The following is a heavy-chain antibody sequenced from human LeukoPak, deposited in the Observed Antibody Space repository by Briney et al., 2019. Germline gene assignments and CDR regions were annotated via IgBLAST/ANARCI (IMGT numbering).Heavy chain of an antibody. D-gene: IGHD3-10*01. CDR2: IHPNNGAT. CDR3: ARDGPAQMVDFDY. J-gene: IGHJ4*02. V-gene: IGHV1-2*02. CDR1: GYTFTGSGWY. Sequence: ASVTVSCTASGYTFTGSGWYLYWLRQAPGQGLECVGWIHPNNGATLYARKFQGRVAMTTDTSISTPYMELSRLRPDHTAMYYCARDGPAQMVDFDYWGQGTLVTVSS.